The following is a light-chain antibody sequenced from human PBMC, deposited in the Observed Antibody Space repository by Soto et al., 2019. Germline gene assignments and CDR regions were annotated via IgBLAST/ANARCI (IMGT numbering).Light chain of an antibody. Sequence: DIQMTQSPSTLSASVGDRVTITCRASQSVSNWLAWYQQKPGKAPKLLIYKASSLESGVPSRFSGSGSGTEFTLTISSLQPDDFGTYYCQQYDSYARYTFGQGTKLEIK. CDR2: KAS. V-gene: IGKV1-5*03. CDR1: QSVSNW. J-gene: IGKJ2*01. CDR3: QQYDSYARYT.